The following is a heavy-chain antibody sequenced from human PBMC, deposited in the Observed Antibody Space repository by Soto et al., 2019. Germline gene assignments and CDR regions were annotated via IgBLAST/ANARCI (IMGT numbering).Heavy chain of an antibody. Sequence: GGSLRLSCATSGFTFSHYEMNWVRQAPGKGLEWVSYISSGGTTINYAGSVKGRSTVSRDNAKNSLYLQMNSLRAEDTAVYYCARAPRNFYYNGMDVWGHGTTVTVSS. CDR3: ARAPRNFYYNGMDV. CDR1: GFTFSHYE. CDR2: ISSGGTTI. V-gene: IGHV3-48*03. J-gene: IGHJ6*02.